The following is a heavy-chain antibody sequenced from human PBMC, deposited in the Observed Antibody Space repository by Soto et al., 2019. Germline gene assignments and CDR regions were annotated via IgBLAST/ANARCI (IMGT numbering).Heavy chain of an antibody. J-gene: IGHJ5*02. CDR3: ARGYRGSWVNWFDP. D-gene: IGHD5-12*01. V-gene: IGHV1-8*01. CDR1: GYTFTSYD. CDR2: MNPNSGNT. Sequence: GASVKVSCKASGYTFTSYDINWVRQATGQGLEWMGWMNPNSGNTGYAQKFQGRVTMTRNTSISTAYMELSSRRSEDTAVYYCARGYRGSWVNWFDPWGQGTLVTVSS.